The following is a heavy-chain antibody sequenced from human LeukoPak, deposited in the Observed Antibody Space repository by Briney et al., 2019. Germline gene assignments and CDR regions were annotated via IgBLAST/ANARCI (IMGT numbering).Heavy chain of an antibody. CDR3: ARDPSSDSYYYYYYGMDA. J-gene: IGHJ6*04. CDR1: GFTFSSYE. V-gene: IGHV3-48*03. CDR2: ISSSGSTI. Sequence: PGGSLRLSCAASGFTFSSYEMNWVRQAPGKGLEWVSYISSSGSTIYYADSVKGRFTISRDNAKNSLYLQMNSLRAEDTAVYYCARDPSSDSYYYYYYGMDAWGKGTTVTVSS. D-gene: IGHD6-25*01.